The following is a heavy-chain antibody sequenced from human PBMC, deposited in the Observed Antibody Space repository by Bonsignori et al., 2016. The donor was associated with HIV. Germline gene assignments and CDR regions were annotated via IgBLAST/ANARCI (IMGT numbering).Heavy chain of an antibody. Sequence: WIRQPPGKGLEWVGFIRSKAYGGTTEYAASVKGRFTISRDDSNSIAYLQMNSLKTEDTAVYYCTRDLPPELRFFTGRDYWGQGTLVTVSS. V-gene: IGHV3-49*02. J-gene: IGHJ4*02. CDR2: IRSKAYGGTT. D-gene: IGHD3-3*01. CDR3: TRDLPPELRFFTGRDY.